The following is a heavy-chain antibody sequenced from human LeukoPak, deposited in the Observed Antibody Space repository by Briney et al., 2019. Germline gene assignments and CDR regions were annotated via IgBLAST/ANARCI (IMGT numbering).Heavy chain of an antibody. CDR2: IYHSGST. D-gene: IGHD3-10*01. CDR1: GGSLATGGYS. Sequence: SETQSLTCAVSGGSLATGGYSWSWIRQRPGKGLEWIGYIYHSGSTHYSPSIMSRVTISLDRSKNQFSLTVNSVTAADTAIYYCARGPMVRGVITPFDYWGQGTLVTVSS. CDR3: ARGPMVRGVITPFDY. V-gene: IGHV4-30-2*01. J-gene: IGHJ4*02.